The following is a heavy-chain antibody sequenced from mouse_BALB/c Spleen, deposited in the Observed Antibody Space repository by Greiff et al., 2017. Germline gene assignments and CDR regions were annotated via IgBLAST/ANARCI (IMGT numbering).Heavy chain of an antibody. CDR2: ISYSGST. Sequence: DVQLQESGPGLVKPSQSLSLTCTVTGYSITSDYAWNWIRQFPGNKLEWMGYISYSGSTSYNPSLKSRISITRDTSKNQFFLQLNSVTTEDTATYYCARNPASYWYFDVWGAGTTVTVSS. CDR3: ARNPASYWYFDV. J-gene: IGHJ1*01. D-gene: IGHD1-2*01. CDR1: GYSITSDYA. V-gene: IGHV3-2*02.